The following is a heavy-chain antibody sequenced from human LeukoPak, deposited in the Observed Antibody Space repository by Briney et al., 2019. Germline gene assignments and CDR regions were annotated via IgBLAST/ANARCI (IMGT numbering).Heavy chain of an antibody. Sequence: KPSETLSLTCTVSGGSISSSSYYWGWIRQPPGKGLEWIGSIYYSGSTHYNPSLKSRVTISVDTSKNQFSLKLNSVTAADTAVYYCAREQWFGEFHFDYWGQGTLVTVSS. V-gene: IGHV4-39*07. CDR3: AREQWFGEFHFDY. CDR1: GGSISSSSYY. J-gene: IGHJ4*02. CDR2: IYYSGST. D-gene: IGHD3-10*01.